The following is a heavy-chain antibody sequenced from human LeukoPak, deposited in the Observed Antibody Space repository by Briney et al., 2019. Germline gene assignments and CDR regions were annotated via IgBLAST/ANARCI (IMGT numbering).Heavy chain of an antibody. Sequence: PSETLSLTCTVSGGSITSYYWSWIRQPPGKGLEWIGYINYSGSTNYNPSLKSRVTISVDTSKNQFSLKMSSMTAADTAVYYCARGRQKLEFGGQGTLVTVSS. CDR2: INYSGST. CDR1: GGSITSYY. D-gene: IGHD1-1*01. CDR3: ARGRQKLEF. J-gene: IGHJ4*02. V-gene: IGHV4-59*08.